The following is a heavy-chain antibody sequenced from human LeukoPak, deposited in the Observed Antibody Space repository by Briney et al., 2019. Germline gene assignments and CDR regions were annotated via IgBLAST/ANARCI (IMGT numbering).Heavy chain of an antibody. D-gene: IGHD3-22*01. Sequence: GGSLRLSCAVSGFSLSSFAMHWVRQAPGKGLEWVTILSSNGRTQNHADSVRGRFTVSRDESTQTVYLQMNSLRREDTAIYYCARWAPGVVAFDHWGQGALVAVSS. CDR2: LSSNGRTQ. J-gene: IGHJ4*02. V-gene: IGHV3-30*04. CDR1: GFSLSSFA. CDR3: ARWAPGVVAFDH.